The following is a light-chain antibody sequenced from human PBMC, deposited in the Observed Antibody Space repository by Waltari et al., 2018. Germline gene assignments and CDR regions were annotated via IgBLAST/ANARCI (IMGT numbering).Light chain of an antibody. CDR3: LAWDSSTAWV. V-gene: IGLV3-1*01. J-gene: IGLJ3*02. CDR2: QDT. CDR1: KLGDKY. Sequence: SYELTQPPSVSVSPGQTASITCSGDKLGDKYASWYQQKPGQSPVLVIYQDTKRPSGIPERFSGSNPWNTATLTISGTQGMDEADYYCLAWDSSTAWVFGGGTKLTVL.